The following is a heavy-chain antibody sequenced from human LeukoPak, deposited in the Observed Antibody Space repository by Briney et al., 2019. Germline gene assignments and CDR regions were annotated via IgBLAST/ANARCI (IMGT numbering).Heavy chain of an antibody. CDR2: VSDFESFSDSDSETVDDSENT. CDR1: GGSIGSFY. D-gene: IGHD2/OR15-2a*01. Sequence: SETLSLTCTISGGSIGSFYWSWIRQPPGGDLEWIGYVSDFESFSDSDSETVDDSENTNYNPSLKSRVTISLDTSKKQVSLKLRTVTAADTAVYFCARGVPTFFDRWGQGALVAVSS. V-gene: IGHV4-59*01. CDR3: ARGVPTFFDR. J-gene: IGHJ4*02.